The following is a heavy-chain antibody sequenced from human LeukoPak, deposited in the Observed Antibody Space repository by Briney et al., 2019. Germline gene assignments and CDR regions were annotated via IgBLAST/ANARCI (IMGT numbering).Heavy chain of an antibody. J-gene: IGHJ4*02. CDR1: GGTFSSYA. Sequence: ASVKVSCKASGGTFSSYAISWVRQAPGQGLEWMGRIIPILGIANYAQKFQGRATITADKSTSTAYMELSSLRSEDTAVYYCAADLTGVDYWGQGTLVTVSS. D-gene: IGHD7-27*01. V-gene: IGHV1-69*04. CDR2: IIPILGIA. CDR3: AADLTGVDY.